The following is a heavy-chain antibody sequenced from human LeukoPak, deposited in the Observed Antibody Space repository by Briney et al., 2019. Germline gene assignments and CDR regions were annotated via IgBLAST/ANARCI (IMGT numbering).Heavy chain of an antibody. J-gene: IGHJ4*02. Sequence: SGGSLRLSCAASGFTFSDAWMSWVRQAPGKGLEWVGHIKSKTAGGTTDYAAPVRGRFTILRDDSKNTLYLQMNSLQAEDTAVYYCATEYYGSYNFWGQGSLVTVSS. CDR3: ATEYYGSYNF. V-gene: IGHV3-15*01. CDR1: GFTFSDAW. CDR2: IKSKTAGGTT. D-gene: IGHD1-26*01.